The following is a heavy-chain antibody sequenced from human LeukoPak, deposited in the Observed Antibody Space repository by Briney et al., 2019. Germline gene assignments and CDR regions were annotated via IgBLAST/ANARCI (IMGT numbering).Heavy chain of an antibody. CDR2: INPNTGAT. CDR3: ARDRVGSGWPRPWYFEF. Sequence: GASVKVSCKPSGYTFTGYYLHWVRQAPGQGLEWMGWINPNTGATIYAEKFQGRVTMTRDTSIDTAYMEMRSLRSDDTAVYYCARDRVGSGWPRPWYFEFWGRGTPITVSS. CDR1: GYTFTGYY. D-gene: IGHD6-19*01. V-gene: IGHV1-2*02. J-gene: IGHJ4*02.